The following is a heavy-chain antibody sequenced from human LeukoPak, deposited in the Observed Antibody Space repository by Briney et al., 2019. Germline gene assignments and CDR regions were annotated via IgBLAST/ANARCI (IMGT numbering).Heavy chain of an antibody. CDR1: GFTASSNY. CDR2: IYSGGST. Sequence: GGSLRLSCAASGFTASSNYMSWVRQAPGKGLEWVSVIYSGGSTYYADSVKGRFTISRDNSKNTLYLQMNSLRAEDTAVYYCARDSIGASDYWGQGTLVTVSS. D-gene: IGHD3-16*01. CDR3: ARDSIGASDY. V-gene: IGHV3-66*02. J-gene: IGHJ4*02.